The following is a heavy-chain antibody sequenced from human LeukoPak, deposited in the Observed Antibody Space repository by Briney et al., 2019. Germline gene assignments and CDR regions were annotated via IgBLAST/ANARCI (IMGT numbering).Heavy chain of an antibody. Sequence: ASVKVSCKASGYTFTSYDINWVRQATGQGLEWMGWMNPNSGNTGYAQKFQGRVTITRNTSISTAYMELSSLRSEDTAVYYCARGGPQWLLLYYFDYWGQGTLVTVSS. CDR1: GYTFTSYD. J-gene: IGHJ4*02. D-gene: IGHD5-18*01. V-gene: IGHV1-8*03. CDR3: ARGGPQWLLLYYFDY. CDR2: MNPNSGNT.